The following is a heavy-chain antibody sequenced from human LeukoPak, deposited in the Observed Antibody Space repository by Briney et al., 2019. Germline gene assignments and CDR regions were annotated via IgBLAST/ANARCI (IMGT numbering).Heavy chain of an antibody. J-gene: IGHJ4*02. Sequence: PGGSLRLSCAASGFTFSSYAMSWVRQAPGKGLEWVSAISGSGGSTYYADSVKGRFTISRDNSKNTLYLQMDSLRVEDTAVYYCAKSAAGSSGSLLHYWGQGTLVTVSS. D-gene: IGHD3-10*01. V-gene: IGHV3-23*01. CDR3: AKSAAGSSGSLLHY. CDR1: GFTFSSYA. CDR2: ISGSGGST.